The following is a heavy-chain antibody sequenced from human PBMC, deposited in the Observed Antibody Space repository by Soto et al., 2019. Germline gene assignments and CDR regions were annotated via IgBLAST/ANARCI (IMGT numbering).Heavy chain of an antibody. J-gene: IGHJ4*02. D-gene: IGHD5-18*01. CDR2: IDHDANT. CDR1: GGAISSSSW. Sequence: QVQLQESGPGPVKPSGTLSLTCAVSGGAISSSSWWSWVRQPPGKGLEWIGEIDHDANTNYNPSLRSRVTISLVKSKNQVYLNLSSGTAADMDVYYCARVYSYGLFDSWGQGTLVTVSS. V-gene: IGHV4-4*02. CDR3: ARVYSYGLFDS.